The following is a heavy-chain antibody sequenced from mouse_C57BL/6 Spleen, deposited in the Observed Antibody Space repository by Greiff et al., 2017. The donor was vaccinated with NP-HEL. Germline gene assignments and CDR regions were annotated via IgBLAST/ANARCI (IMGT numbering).Heavy chain of an antibody. V-gene: IGHV1-52*01. CDR3: ARSYSNYRYFDV. Sequence: VQLQQPGAELVRPGSSVKLSCKASGYTFTSYWMHWVKQRPIQGLEWIGNIDPSDSETHYNQKFKDKATLTVDTSSSTAYMQLRSLTSEDAAVYYCARSYSNYRYFDVWGTGTTVTVSS. D-gene: IGHD2-5*01. CDR2: IDPSDSET. CDR1: GYTFTSYW. J-gene: IGHJ1*03.